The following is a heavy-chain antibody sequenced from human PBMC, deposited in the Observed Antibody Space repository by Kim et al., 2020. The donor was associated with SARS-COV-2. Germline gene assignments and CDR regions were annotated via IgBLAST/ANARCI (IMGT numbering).Heavy chain of an antibody. D-gene: IGHD6-19*01. CDR3: ARAASGWTAEYFPH. J-gene: IGHJ1*01. CDR2: INHSGST. V-gene: IGHV4-34*01. Sequence: SETLSLTCAVYGGSFSGYYWSWIRQPPGKGLEWIGEINHSGSTNYNPSLKSRVTISVDTSKNQFSLKLSSVTAADTAVYYCARAASGWTAEYFPHWGQGT. CDR1: GGSFSGYY.